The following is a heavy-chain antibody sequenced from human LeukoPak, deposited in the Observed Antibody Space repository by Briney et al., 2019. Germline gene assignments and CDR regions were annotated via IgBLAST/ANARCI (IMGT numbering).Heavy chain of an antibody. V-gene: IGHV3-23*01. D-gene: IGHD3-16*01. J-gene: IGHJ4*02. CDR3: AKVNDYVWGSSDYFDY. CDR2: ISGSGGST. Sequence: GGSLRLSCAASGFTFSSYAMSWVRQAPGKGLEWVSAISGSGGSTYYADSVKGRFTISRDNSKNTLYLQMNSLSAEDTAVYYCAKVNDYVWGSSDYFDYWGQGTLVTVSS. CDR1: GFTFSSYA.